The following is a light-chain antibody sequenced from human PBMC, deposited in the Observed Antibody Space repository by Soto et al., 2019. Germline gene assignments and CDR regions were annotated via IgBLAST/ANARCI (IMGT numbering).Light chain of an antibody. Sequence: DIQMTQSPSTLSASVGDRVTITCRASQSISSWLAWYQQKPGKAPKLLIYDASSLESGVPSRFSGSGSGTEFTLTNSSLQPDDFATYYCQQYNSYRRTFGQGTKVEIK. CDR2: DAS. J-gene: IGKJ1*01. CDR3: QQYNSYRRT. CDR1: QSISSW. V-gene: IGKV1-5*01.